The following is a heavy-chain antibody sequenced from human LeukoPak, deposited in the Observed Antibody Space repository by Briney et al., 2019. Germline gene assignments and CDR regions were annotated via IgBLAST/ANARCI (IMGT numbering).Heavy chain of an antibody. Sequence: GGSLRLSCAASGFAFYNYDMHWVRQTGKDLEWVSVIAANGDSYYAGSVKGRFTISRDNGNNALYPQMNSLRDGDTAVYYCARGYSYRFDYWGQGTLVTVSS. CDR1: GFAFYNYD. J-gene: IGHJ4*02. V-gene: IGHV3-13*01. CDR2: IAANGDS. D-gene: IGHD4-11*01. CDR3: ARGYSYRFDY.